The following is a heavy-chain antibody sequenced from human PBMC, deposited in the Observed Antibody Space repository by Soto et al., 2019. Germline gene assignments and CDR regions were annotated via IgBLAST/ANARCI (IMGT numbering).Heavy chain of an antibody. CDR3: ARTIFGAPGGWYFDL. J-gene: IGHJ2*01. V-gene: IGHV1-69*01. D-gene: IGHD3-3*01. CDR2: IIPIFGTA. CDR1: GGTFSSYA. Sequence: QVQLVQSGAEVKKPGSSVKVSCKASGGTFSSYAISWVRQAPGQGLEWMGGIIPIFGTANYAQKFQGRVTITADESTSTAYMELSSLRSEDTAVDYCARTIFGAPGGWYFDLWGRGTLVTVSS.